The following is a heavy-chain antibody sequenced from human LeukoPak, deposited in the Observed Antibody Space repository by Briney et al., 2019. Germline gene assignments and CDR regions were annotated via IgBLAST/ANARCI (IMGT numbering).Heavy chain of an antibody. Sequence: GGSLRLSCAASGFTFDDYAMHWVRQAPGKGLEWVSGISWNSGSIGYADSVKGRFTISRDNAKNSLYLQMNSLRAEDTALYYCASHSLAAGGYWGQGTLVTVSS. CDR3: ASHSLAAGGY. J-gene: IGHJ4*02. V-gene: IGHV3-9*01. D-gene: IGHD6-13*01. CDR1: GFTFDDYA. CDR2: ISWNSGSI.